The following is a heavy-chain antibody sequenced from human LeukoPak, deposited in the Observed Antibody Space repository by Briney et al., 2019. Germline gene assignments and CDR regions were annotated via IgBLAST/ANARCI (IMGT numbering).Heavy chain of an antibody. CDR2: FDPEDGET. V-gene: IGHV1-24*01. CDR1: GYTLTELS. CDR3: ATAGLYYDILTGYYWFDP. Sequence: ASVKVSCKASGYTLTELSMHWVRQAPGKGLEWMGGFDPEDGETIYAQKFQGRVTMTEDTSTDTAYMELSSLRSEDTAVYYCATAGLYYDILTGYYWFDPWGQGTLVTVSS. J-gene: IGHJ5*02. D-gene: IGHD3-9*01.